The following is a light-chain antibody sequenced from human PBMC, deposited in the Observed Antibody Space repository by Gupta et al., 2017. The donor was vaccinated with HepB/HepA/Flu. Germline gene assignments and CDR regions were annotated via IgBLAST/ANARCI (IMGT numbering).Light chain of an antibody. CDR2: DSF. CDR3: QQFDGLPT. Sequence: DLQMTQSPSSVSASVGDRVIITCQASQDITNYLNWYQQKPGKAPRLLIYDSFNLETGVPSRFSGRGSGTDFTLTISSLQPEDFATYYCQQFDGLPTFGQGTKVEIK. J-gene: IGKJ1*01. CDR1: QDITNY. V-gene: IGKV1-33*01.